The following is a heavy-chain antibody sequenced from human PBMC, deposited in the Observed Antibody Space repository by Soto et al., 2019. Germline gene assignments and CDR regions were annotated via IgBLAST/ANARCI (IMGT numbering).Heavy chain of an antibody. Sequence: PSETLSLTCTVSCGSISSDYWSWIRQPAGKGLEWIGRIYISENTHYNPSLRSRVSMSLDTSKNQLSLNLSSVTAADTAVYYCARGVGRSSWTSFDSWGQGTLVTVSS. CDR1: CGSISSDY. CDR2: IYISENT. V-gene: IGHV4-4*07. CDR3: ARGVGRSSWTSFDS. D-gene: IGHD6-13*01. J-gene: IGHJ4*02.